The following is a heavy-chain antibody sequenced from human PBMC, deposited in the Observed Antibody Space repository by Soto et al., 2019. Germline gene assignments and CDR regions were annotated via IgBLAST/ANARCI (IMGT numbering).Heavy chain of an antibody. J-gene: IGHJ2*01. V-gene: IGHV4-31*02. CDR2: IYYSGST. D-gene: IGHD2-15*01. Sequence: QPGKGLEWIGYIYYSGSTYYNQALNSRVTISVDTSKNQFSLKLGSVTAADTAVYYCAFFFQAEDGIRDTVPVSAFLLNRPSDL. CDR3: AFFFQAEDGIRDTVPVSAFLLNRPSDL.